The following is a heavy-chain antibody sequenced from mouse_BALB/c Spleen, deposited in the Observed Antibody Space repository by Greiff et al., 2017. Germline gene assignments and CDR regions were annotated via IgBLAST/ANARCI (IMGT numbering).Heavy chain of an antibody. D-gene: IGHD1-2*01. Sequence: QVHVKQSGAELVRPGTSVKVSCKASGYAFTNYLIEWVKQRPGQGLEWIGVINPGSGGTNYNEKFKGKATLTADKSSSTAYMQLSSLTSDDSAVYFCARGYIYAMDYWGQGTSVTVSS. CDR2: INPGSGGT. CDR3: ARGYIYAMDY. V-gene: IGHV1-54*01. CDR1: GYAFTNYL. J-gene: IGHJ4*01.